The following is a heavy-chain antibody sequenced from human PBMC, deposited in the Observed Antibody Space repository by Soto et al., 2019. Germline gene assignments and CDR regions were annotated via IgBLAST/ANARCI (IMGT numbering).Heavy chain of an antibody. J-gene: IGHJ4*01. CDR2: IYSDGST. V-gene: IGHV3-66*01. Sequence: GGSLRLSCAASGFTVSSNYMSWVRQAPGKGLEWVSIIYSDGSTYYADSVKGRFTISRDNSKSTLFLQMNSLRAEDTAVYYCARIVYSDVYGTHYYFDYWGQGTLVTVSS. D-gene: IGHD5-18*01. CDR1: GFTVSSNY. CDR3: ARIVYSDVYGTHYYFDY.